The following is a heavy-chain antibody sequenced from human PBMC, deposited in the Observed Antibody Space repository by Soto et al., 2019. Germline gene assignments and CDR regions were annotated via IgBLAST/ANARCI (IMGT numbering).Heavy chain of an antibody. CDR2: ISYSGTT. J-gene: IGHJ4*02. D-gene: IGHD4-17*01. V-gene: IGHV4-30-4*02. CDR1: GGSISSGNYY. Sequence: SDTLSLTCTVSGGSISSGNYYWSWIGQPPGKDLEWIGFISYSGTTHYSASLRSRVSISVDMSKNQFSLDLSSVTAAVTAVYYCATMGTPVTGLYYFDYWGQGTLVTVS. CDR3: ATMGTPVTGLYYFDY.